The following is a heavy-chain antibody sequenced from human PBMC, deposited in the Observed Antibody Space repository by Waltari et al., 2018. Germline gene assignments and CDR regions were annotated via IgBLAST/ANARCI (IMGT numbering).Heavy chain of an antibody. CDR2: VYGGGRT. CDR1: GDSVTSPYL. Sequence: QLQLQESGPGLVNPSGTLSLSCAASGDSVTSPYLWNWVRQSPQRGLEWIGQVYGGGRTNYSPSFASRVTVSLDTYKNQISLKVTAATAADTAVYYCARDRGRGLYLDTWGPGTLVTVSP. CDR3: ARDRGRGLYLDT. V-gene: IGHV4-4*02. D-gene: IGHD2-15*01. J-gene: IGHJ5*02.